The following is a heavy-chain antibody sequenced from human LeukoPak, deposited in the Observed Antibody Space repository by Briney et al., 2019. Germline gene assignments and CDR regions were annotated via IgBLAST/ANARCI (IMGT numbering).Heavy chain of an antibody. CDR1: GGSFSDYY. D-gene: IGHD6-19*01. J-gene: IGHJ4*02. CDR2: INHSGIT. Sequence: SETLSLTCAVFGGSFSDYYWSWIRQPPGKGLEWIGEINHSGITNYNPSLKSRVTIPADTSKNQFSLKLSSVTAADTSVYYCASDTVAGTGWGQGTLVTVSS. CDR3: ASDTVAGTG. V-gene: IGHV4-34*01.